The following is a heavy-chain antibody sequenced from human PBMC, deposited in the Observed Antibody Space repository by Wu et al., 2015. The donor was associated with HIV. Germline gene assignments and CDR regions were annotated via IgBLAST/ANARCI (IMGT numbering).Heavy chain of an antibody. D-gene: IGHD6-13*01. CDR2: IIPIFGTA. J-gene: IGHJ6*02. V-gene: IGHV1-69*05. Sequence: QVQLVQSGAEVKKPGSSVKVSCKASGGTFSSYAISWVRQAPGQGLEWMGGIIPIFGTANYAQKFQGRVTITTDESTSTAYMELSSLRSEDTAVYYCARDTAAGHPYYYYYGMDVWGQGTTVTISS. CDR1: GGTFSSYA. CDR3: ARDTAAGHPYYYYYGMDV.